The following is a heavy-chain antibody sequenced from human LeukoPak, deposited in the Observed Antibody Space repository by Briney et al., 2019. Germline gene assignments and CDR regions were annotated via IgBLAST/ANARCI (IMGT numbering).Heavy chain of an antibody. D-gene: IGHD3-9*01. CDR3: ARLSYYDILTGLGGWFDP. CDR1: GYILTYYW. J-gene: IGHJ5*02. Sequence: GESLKISCKGSGYILTYYWIGWVRQMPGKGLEWMGIIYTGDSDTRYSPSFQGQVTISADKSISTAYLQWSSLKASDTAMYYCARLSYYDILTGLGGWFDPWGQGTLVTVSS. V-gene: IGHV5-51*01. CDR2: IYTGDSDT.